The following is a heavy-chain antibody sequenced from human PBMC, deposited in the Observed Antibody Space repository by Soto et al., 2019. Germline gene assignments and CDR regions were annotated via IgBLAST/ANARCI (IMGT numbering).Heavy chain of an antibody. J-gene: IGHJ3*02. Sequence: QVQLQESGPGLVKPSETLSLTCSVSGGSISSYYWSWIRQPPGKGLEWIAYIYYSVTSYNPSLKSRLSISLDTSKNQFSLKLSSVTAADTAVYYCARTYDGSGPNSGGYSFDIWGQGTMVTVSS. V-gene: IGHV4-59*01. CDR2: IYYSVT. D-gene: IGHD3-22*01. CDR1: GGSISSYY. CDR3: ARTYDGSGPNSGGYSFDI.